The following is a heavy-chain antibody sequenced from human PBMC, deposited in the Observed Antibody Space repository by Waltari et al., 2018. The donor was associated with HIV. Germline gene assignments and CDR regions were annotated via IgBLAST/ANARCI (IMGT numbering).Heavy chain of an antibody. CDR3: ARDQDYYDSSGYTCYAFDM. CDR1: ASSLSSGYY. D-gene: IGHD3-22*01. J-gene: IGHJ3*02. Sequence: QVQLQESGPGVVKPSATLSLTCPVSASSLSSGYYWCWIRQSPGKGREWIGSIYRSGTTYYNPSLKSRVTISVNMSKNQFSLKLTSMTAADTALYYCARDQDYYDSSGYTCYAFDMWGPGTMVTVSS. V-gene: IGHV4-38-2*02. CDR2: IYRSGTT.